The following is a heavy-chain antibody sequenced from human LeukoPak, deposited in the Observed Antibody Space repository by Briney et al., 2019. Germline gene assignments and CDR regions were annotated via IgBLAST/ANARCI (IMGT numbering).Heavy chain of an antibody. Sequence: GGSLRLSCAASGFTFSSYSMNWVRQAPGKGLEWVSVIYSGGSTYYADSVKGRFTISRDNSKNTLYLQMNSLRAEDTAVYYCARDTTDGYCSGGSCYSDHYFDYWGQGTLVTVSS. CDR3: ARDTTDGYCSGGSCYSDHYFDY. CDR2: IYSGGST. V-gene: IGHV3-66*01. CDR1: GFTFSSYS. J-gene: IGHJ4*02. D-gene: IGHD2-15*01.